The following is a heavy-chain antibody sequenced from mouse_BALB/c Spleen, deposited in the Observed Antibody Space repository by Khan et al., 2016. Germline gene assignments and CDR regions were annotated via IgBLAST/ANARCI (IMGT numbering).Heavy chain of an antibody. CDR1: GFSLTTYV. CDR3: AKVDYYDSAGAWFAY. Sequence: VQLKQSGPSLVQPSQSLSITCTVSGFSLTTYVVHWVRQSPGKGLEWLGVIWRGGNTDYNAAFMSRLRITKDNSKSQVFFKINSLQADDTAIYYCAKVDYYDSAGAWFAYWGQGSLVTVSA. J-gene: IGHJ3*01. D-gene: IGHD2-4*01. V-gene: IGHV2-5-1*01. CDR2: IWRGGNT.